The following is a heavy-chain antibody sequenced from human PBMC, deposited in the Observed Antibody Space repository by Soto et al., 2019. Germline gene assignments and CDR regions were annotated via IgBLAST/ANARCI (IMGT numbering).Heavy chain of an antibody. D-gene: IGHD6-13*01. V-gene: IGHV4-34*01. Sequence: SXTLSLTCAVYGGSLSGYYWSWIRQPPVEGLGWIGEINHSGSTNYNPSLKSRVTISVDTSKNQFSLKLSSVTAADTAVYYCARGHIAAAGGQDYYYYGMDVWGQGTTVTVSS. CDR1: GGSLSGYY. J-gene: IGHJ6*02. CDR2: INHSGST. CDR3: ARGHIAAAGGQDYYYYGMDV.